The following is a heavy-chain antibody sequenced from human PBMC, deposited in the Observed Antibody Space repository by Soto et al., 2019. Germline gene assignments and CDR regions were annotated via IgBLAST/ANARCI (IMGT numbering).Heavy chain of an antibody. CDR3: AHAGDYDLLSFDH. V-gene: IGHV2-5*02. CDR1: GFSLTTTSMG. J-gene: IGHJ4*02. D-gene: IGHD4-17*01. Sequence: QITLKESGPPLVRPAQTLTLTCAFSGFSLTTTSMGVAWIRQPPGKALEWLALIYWDDDQRYSPSLKDRLTISTDTSISRVVLTISTMNPEDTGTYCCAHAGDYDLLSFDHWGPGTLVTVSS. CDR2: IYWDDDQ.